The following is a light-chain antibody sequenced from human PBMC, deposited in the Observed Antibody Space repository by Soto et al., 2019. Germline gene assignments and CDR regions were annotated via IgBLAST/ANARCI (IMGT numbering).Light chain of an antibody. CDR3: QQSYRTPT. CDR2: GAS. V-gene: IGKV1-39*01. Sequence: DIQMTQCPSSLSASVGDRVTITCRASQGIRSHLAWYQQKPGKAPKLLIYGASTLQSGVPSRFSGSGSGTDYTLTISSLQPEDFATYYCQQSYRTPTFGQGTRLEIK. CDR1: QGIRSH. J-gene: IGKJ5*01.